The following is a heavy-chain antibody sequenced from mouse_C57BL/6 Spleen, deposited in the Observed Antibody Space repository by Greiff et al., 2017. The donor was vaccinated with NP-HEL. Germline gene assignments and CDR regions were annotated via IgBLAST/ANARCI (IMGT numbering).Heavy chain of an antibody. CDR2: IHPSDSDT. V-gene: IGHV1-74*01. CDR1: GYTFTSYW. D-gene: IGHD2-3*01. J-gene: IGHJ2*01. CDR3: ATPPLYDGYLDY. Sequence: QVQLKQPGAELVKPGASVKVSCKASGYTFTSYWMHWVKQRPGQGLEWIGRIHPSDSDTNYNQKFKGKATLTVDKSSSTAYMQLSSLTSEDSAVYYCATPPLYDGYLDYWGQGTTLTVSS.